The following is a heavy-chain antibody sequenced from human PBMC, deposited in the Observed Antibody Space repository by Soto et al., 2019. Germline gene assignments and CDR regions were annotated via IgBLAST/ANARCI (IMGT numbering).Heavy chain of an antibody. Sequence: SETLSLTCTVSGGSISSGDYYWSWIRQPPGKGLEWIGYIYYSGSTYYNPSLKSRVTISVNTSKNQFSLKLSSVTAADTAVYYCARILYGSGSPFDYWGQGTLVTVS. CDR2: IYYSGST. D-gene: IGHD3-10*01. J-gene: IGHJ4*02. CDR1: GGSISSGDYY. V-gene: IGHV4-30-4*01. CDR3: ARILYGSGSPFDY.